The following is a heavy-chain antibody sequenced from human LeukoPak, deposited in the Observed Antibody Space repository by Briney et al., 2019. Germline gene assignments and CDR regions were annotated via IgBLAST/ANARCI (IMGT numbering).Heavy chain of an antibody. CDR3: ARGAAAGRCFDY. V-gene: IGHV3-11*01. CDR1: GFTFSDYY. CDR2: ISSGGSTI. D-gene: IGHD6-13*01. Sequence: GGSLRLSCAVSGFTFSDYYMSWIRQAPGKGLEWVSYISSGGSTISHADSVKGRFTISRNNAENSLYLQMNSLRAEDTAVYYCARGAAAGRCFDYWGQGTLVTVSS. J-gene: IGHJ4*02.